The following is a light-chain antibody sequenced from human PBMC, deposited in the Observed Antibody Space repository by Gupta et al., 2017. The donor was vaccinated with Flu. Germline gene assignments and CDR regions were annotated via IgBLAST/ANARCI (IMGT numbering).Light chain of an antibody. CDR2: GNN. CDR1: STTIGAYYD. J-gene: IGLJ1*01. Sequence: QSVLPQPPSVSAASGQRVTISCTGSSTTIGAYYDVHWYQHLPGKAPKLLIYGNNNRHSGVAERISGSKSGTSAFLAITGLQAEDEADYYCQSYDGSRRVYVFGTGTKFTVL. V-gene: IGLV1-40*01. CDR3: QSYDGSRRVYV.